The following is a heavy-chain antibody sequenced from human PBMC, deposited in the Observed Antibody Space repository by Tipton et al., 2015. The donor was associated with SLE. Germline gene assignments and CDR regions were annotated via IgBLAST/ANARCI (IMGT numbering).Heavy chain of an antibody. V-gene: IGHV4-59*01. J-gene: IGHJ3*01. CDR1: GGSISSYY. CDR3: ARGGGLDAFDL. CDR2: IYHSGST. Sequence: TLSLTCTVSGGSISSYYWSWIRQPPGKGLEWIGYIYHSGSTNYNPSFKSRVTISEDTSKNQFSLKLNSVTAADTAVYYCARGGGLDAFDLWGQGTMVTVSS. D-gene: IGHD3-16*01.